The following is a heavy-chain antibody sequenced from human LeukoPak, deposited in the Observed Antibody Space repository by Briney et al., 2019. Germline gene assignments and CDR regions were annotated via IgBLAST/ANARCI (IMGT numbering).Heavy chain of an antibody. Sequence: ASVKVSCKASGYTFTSYDIKWVRRATGQGLEWTGWMNPNSDNTGYAQKFQGRVTMTRNTSISTAYMELSSLRSEDTAVCCGSSRASVRGVATAVDYWGQGTLVSVSS. CDR2: MNPNSDNT. CDR3: SSRASVRGVATAVDY. D-gene: IGHD3-10*02. CDR1: GYTFTSYD. V-gene: IGHV1-8*01. J-gene: IGHJ4*02.